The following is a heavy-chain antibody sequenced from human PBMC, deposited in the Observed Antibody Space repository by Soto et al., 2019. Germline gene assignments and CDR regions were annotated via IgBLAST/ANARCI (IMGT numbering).Heavy chain of an antibody. V-gene: IGHV1-3*01. CDR1: GYTFTSYA. D-gene: IGHD3-3*01. CDR2: INAGNGNT. CDR3: ARGRRNYDFWSGPGRAFDI. J-gene: IGHJ3*02. Sequence: ASVKVSCKASGYTFTSYAMHWVRQAPGQRLEWMGWINAGNGNTKYSQKFQGRVTITRDTSASTAYMELSSLRSEDTAVYYCARGRRNYDFWSGPGRAFDIWGQGTMVTVSS.